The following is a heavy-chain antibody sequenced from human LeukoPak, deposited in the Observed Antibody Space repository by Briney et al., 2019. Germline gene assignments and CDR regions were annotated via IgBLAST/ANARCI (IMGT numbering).Heavy chain of an antibody. Sequence: GESLKISCKGSGYSFTSYWIGWVRQMPGKGLEWMGIIYPGDSDTRYSPSFQGQVTISADKSISTAYLQWSSLKASDTAMYYCARRTDRTGYSSSWYAPNWFDPWGQGTLVTVSS. D-gene: IGHD6-13*01. V-gene: IGHV5-51*01. CDR1: GYSFTSYW. J-gene: IGHJ5*02. CDR3: ARRTDRTGYSSSWYAPNWFDP. CDR2: IYPGDSDT.